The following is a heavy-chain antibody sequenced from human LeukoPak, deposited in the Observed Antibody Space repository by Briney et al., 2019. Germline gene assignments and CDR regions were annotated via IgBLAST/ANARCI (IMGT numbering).Heavy chain of an antibody. CDR3: ARDRGVPRPYYFDQ. V-gene: IGHV4-39*07. CDR2: VHYNGST. Sequence: SETLSLTCTVSGGSVRSSSYYWGCIRQPPGKGLEWIGSVHYNGSTCYNPSLGGRVIMSIDTSKNQFSLKLTSVTAADTAMYYCARDRGVPRPYYFDQWGQGTLVTVSA. J-gene: IGHJ4*02. D-gene: IGHD3-10*01. CDR1: GGSVRSSSYY.